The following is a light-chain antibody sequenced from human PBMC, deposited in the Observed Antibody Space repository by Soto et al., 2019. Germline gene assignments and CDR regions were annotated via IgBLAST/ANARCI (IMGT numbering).Light chain of an antibody. Sequence: EIVMTQSPATLSVSPGERATLSCRASQSVSSNLAWYQQKPGQAPRLLIYGASTRATGIPARFSGSGSGTDFTLTISSLEPEDFAVYYRQQRSNWPTFGQGTRLEI. CDR1: QSVSSN. CDR3: QQRSNWPT. V-gene: IGKV3-15*01. CDR2: GAS. J-gene: IGKJ5*01.